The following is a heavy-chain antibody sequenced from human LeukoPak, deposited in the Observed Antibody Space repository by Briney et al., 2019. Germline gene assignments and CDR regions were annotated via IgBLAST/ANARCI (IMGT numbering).Heavy chain of an antibody. Sequence: PSETLSLTCAVYGGSFSGYYWSWIRQPPGKGLEWIGEIIHSGSPNYNPSLKSRVTISVDTSKKQFSLKLSSVTAAGTGVFYCGGGTVRRGWYVRSYYYYYMDVAGKPSTVT. CDR2: IIHSGSP. CDR1: GGSFSGYY. J-gene: IGHJ6*03. D-gene: IGHD6-19*01. CDR3: GGGTVRRGWYVRSYYYYYMDV. V-gene: IGHV4-34*01.